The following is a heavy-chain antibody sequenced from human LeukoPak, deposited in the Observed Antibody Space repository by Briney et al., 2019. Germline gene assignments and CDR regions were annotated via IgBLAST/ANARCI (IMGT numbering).Heavy chain of an antibody. D-gene: IGHD4-17*01. CDR2: IKQDGSEK. CDR3: ARGGTTVTPSIVDY. Sequence: GGSLRLSCAASGFTFSSYWMSWVRQAPGKGLEWVANIKQDGSEKYYVDPVRGRFTISRDNAENSLYLQMNGPRAEDTAVYYCARGGTTVTPSIVDYWGQGTLVTVSS. J-gene: IGHJ4*02. CDR1: GFTFSSYW. V-gene: IGHV3-7*03.